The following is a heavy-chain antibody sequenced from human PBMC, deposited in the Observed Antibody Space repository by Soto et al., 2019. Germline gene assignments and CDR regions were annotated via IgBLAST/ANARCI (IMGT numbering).Heavy chain of an antibody. CDR2: ISGSGGST. J-gene: IGHJ6*02. Sequence: PGGSLRLSCAGSGFTFSSYSMNWVRQAPGKGLEWVSAISGSGGSTYYADSVKGRFTISRDNSKNTLYLQMNSLRAEDTAVYYCANDLNSGSYYIYYYGMDVWGQGTTVTVSS. CDR3: ANDLNSGSYYIYYYGMDV. D-gene: IGHD1-26*01. V-gene: IGHV3-23*01. CDR1: GFTFSSYS.